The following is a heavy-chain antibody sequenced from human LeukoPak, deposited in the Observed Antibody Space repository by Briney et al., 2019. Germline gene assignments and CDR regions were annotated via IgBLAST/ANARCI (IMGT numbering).Heavy chain of an antibody. CDR1: GGSFSGYY. D-gene: IGHD1-26*01. Sequence: PSETLSLTCAVYGGSFSGYYWSWIRQPPGKGLEWIGGINHSGSTNQNPSLKSRVTISVDTSKNQFSLKLSSVTAADTAVYYCARGYSGSLQRYYFDYCGQGTLVTVSS. CDR2: INHSGST. V-gene: IGHV4-34*01. J-gene: IGHJ4*02. CDR3: ARGYSGSLQRYYFDY.